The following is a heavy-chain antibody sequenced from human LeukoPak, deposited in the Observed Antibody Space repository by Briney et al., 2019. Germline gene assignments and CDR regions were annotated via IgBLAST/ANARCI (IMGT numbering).Heavy chain of an antibody. CDR1: GFTFSRDL. D-gene: IGHD7-27*01. CDR2: MNSDGSTT. V-gene: IGHV3-74*01. CDR3: VRALMGTSDH. J-gene: IGHJ4*02. Sequence: GGSLRLSCAASGFTFSRDLMHWVRQAPGKGLVWVSRMNSDGSTTNYADSVKGRFTISRDNAKSTLYLQMNSLRAEDTAVYYCVRALMGTSDHWGQGSLVTVSS.